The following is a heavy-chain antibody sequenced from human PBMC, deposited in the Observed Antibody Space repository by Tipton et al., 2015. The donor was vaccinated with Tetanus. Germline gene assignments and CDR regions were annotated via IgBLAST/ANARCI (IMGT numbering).Heavy chain of an antibody. CDR2: INHSGGT. V-gene: IGHV4-34*01. CDR1: GGSFSGYY. J-gene: IGHJ6*02. CDR3: ARERNVGVSVRDGMDV. D-gene: IGHD5/OR15-5a*01. Sequence: GLVKPSETLSLTCAVKGGSFSGYYWTWIRQAPGKGLEWIGQINHSGGTSYSSSLKSRLTISLDTPKNHFSLRLRSVTAADTAVYFCARERNVGVSVRDGMDVWGQGTTVTVSS.